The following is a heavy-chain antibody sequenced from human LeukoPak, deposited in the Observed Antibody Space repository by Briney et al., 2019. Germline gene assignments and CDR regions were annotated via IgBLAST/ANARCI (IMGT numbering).Heavy chain of an antibody. CDR3: ARGFLEILRYCSSTSCYTHGSYFDY. J-gene: IGHJ4*02. CDR1: GYTFTDYY. CDR2: VDPEDGET. Sequence: ASVKVSCKVSGYTFTDYYMHWVQQAPGKGLEWMGLVDPEDGETIYAEKFQGRVTITADESTSTAYMELSSLRSEDTAVYYCARGFLEILRYCSSTSCYTHGSYFDYWGQGTLVTVSS. V-gene: IGHV1-69-2*01. D-gene: IGHD2-2*02.